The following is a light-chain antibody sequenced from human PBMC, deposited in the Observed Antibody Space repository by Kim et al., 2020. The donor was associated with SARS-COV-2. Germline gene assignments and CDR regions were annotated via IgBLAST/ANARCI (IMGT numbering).Light chain of an antibody. CDR3: QQYNNWPRT. J-gene: IGKJ1*01. V-gene: IGKV3-15*01. CDR1: QSVSSN. CDR2: GAS. Sequence: EIVMTQSPATLSVSPGERATLSCRASQSVSSNLAWYQQKPGQAPRLLIYGASTRATGIPARFSGSGSGTEFTLTINSLQSEDFAVYYCQQYNNWPRTFGQGTKVYIK.